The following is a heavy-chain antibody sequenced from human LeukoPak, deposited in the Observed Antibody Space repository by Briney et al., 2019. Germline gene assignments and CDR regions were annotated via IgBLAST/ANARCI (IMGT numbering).Heavy chain of an antibody. CDR2: INHSGST. CDR1: GGSFSGYY. J-gene: IGHJ4*02. V-gene: IGHV4-34*01. CDR3: ARWVYSSSWYRVDYFDY. Sequence: SETLSLTCAVYGGSFSGYYWSWIRQPPGKGLEWIGEINHSGSTNYNPSLKGRVTISVDTSKNQFSLKLSSVTAADTAVYYCARWVYSSSWYRVDYFDYWGQGTLVTVSS. D-gene: IGHD6-13*01.